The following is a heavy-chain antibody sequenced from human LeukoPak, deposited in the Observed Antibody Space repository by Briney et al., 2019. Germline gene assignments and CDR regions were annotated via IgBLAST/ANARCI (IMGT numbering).Heavy chain of an antibody. J-gene: IGHJ4*02. Sequence: PSQTLSLTCTVSGGSLSSGGYYWSWIRQHPGKGLEWIGYIYYSGSTYYNPSLKRRVTISVDTSKTQFSLKLSSVTAADTAVYYCARDGGGTGWYYFDYWGQGTLVTVSS. V-gene: IGHV4-31*03. CDR1: GGSLSSGGYY. CDR2: IYYSGST. CDR3: ARDGGGTGWYYFDY. D-gene: IGHD2-15*01.